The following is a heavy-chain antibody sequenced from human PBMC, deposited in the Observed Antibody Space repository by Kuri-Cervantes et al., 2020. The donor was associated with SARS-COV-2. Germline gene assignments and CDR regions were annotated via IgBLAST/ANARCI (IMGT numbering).Heavy chain of an antibody. Sequence: GGSLRLSCAASGFTFSSYAMHWVRQAPSEGLECVAVISDDGSSKYYADSVKGRFTISRDNSKNTLYLQMNSLRAEDTAVYYCARPTPHIAAPIRDWGQGTLVTVSS. V-gene: IGHV3-30-3*01. CDR3: ARPTPHIAAPIRD. CDR2: ISDDGSSK. CDR1: GFTFSSYA. D-gene: IGHD6-13*01. J-gene: IGHJ4*02.